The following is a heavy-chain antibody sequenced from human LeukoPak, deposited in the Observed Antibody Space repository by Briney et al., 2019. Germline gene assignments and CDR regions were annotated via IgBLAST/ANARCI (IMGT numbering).Heavy chain of an antibody. D-gene: IGHD3-10*01. Sequence: ASVKVSCKASGYTFTSYGISWVRPAPGQGLEWMGWISAYNGNTNYAQKLQGRVTMTTDTSTSTAYMELRSLRSDDTAVYYCARDGMVRGVIPLDYWGQGTLVTVSS. J-gene: IGHJ4*02. CDR1: GYTFTSYG. CDR3: ARDGMVRGVIPLDY. CDR2: ISAYNGNT. V-gene: IGHV1-18*01.